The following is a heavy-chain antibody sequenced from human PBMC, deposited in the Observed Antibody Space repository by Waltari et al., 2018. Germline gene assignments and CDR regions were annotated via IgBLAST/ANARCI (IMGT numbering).Heavy chain of an antibody. Sequence: QVQLVQSGAEVKKPGASVKVSCKASGYTFTSYYMHWVRQAPGQGLEWMGITNPSGGSTNYAQKFQGRVTMTRDTSTSTVYMELSSLRSEDTAVYYCARGFSRTLGDQPMHFQHWGQGTLVTVSS. J-gene: IGHJ1*01. D-gene: IGHD2-2*01. CDR1: GYTFTSYY. CDR2: TNPSGGST. CDR3: ARGFSRTLGDQPMHFQH. V-gene: IGHV1-46*01.